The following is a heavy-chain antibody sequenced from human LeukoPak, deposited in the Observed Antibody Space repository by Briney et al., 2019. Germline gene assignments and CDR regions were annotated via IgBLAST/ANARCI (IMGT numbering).Heavy chain of an antibody. V-gene: IGHV3-48*01. CDR3: ARAPTVMGYYFDY. D-gene: IGHD4-11*01. CDR2: ISSSSSTI. Sequence: GRSLRLSCAASGFTFSSYSMNWVRQAPGKGLEWVSYISSSSSTIYYADSVKGRFTISRDNAKNSLYLQMNSLRAEDTAVYYCARAPTVMGYYFDYWGQGTLVTVSS. J-gene: IGHJ4*02. CDR1: GFTFSSYS.